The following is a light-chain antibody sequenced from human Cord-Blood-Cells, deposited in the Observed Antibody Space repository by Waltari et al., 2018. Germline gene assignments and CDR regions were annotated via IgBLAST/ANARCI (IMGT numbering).Light chain of an antibody. V-gene: IGLV2-23*01. Sequence: QSALTQPASVSGSPGQSITISCTGTSSVVGSYNLVSWYQQTPGKAPKLMIYEGSKRPSGVANRFYGSKSGNTASLTISGLQAEDEADYYCCSYAGSSTLVFGGGTKLTVL. CDR2: EGS. J-gene: IGLJ3*02. CDR1: SSVVGSYNL. CDR3: CSYAGSSTLV.